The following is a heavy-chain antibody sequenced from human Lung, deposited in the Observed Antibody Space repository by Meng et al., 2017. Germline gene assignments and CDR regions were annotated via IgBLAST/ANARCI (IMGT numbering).Heavy chain of an antibody. Sequence: QVHLVQSGPEVRKPGASAKVSCQASGYSFTNYGINWVRQAPGKGLGWMGWTSTYNSDRNYAQSLQGRVTMTTDTSTATAYMELRSLTFDDTAVYYCARGRHCSSTTCYLSDSWGQGTLVTVSS. CDR2: TSTYNSDR. D-gene: IGHD2-2*01. CDR1: GYSFTNYG. J-gene: IGHJ4*02. CDR3: ARGRHCSSTTCYLSDS. V-gene: IGHV1-18*01.